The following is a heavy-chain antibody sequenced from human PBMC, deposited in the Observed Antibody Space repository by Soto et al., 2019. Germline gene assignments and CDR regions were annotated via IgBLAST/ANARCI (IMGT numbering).Heavy chain of an antibody. CDR3: ATGGGWLQNSNLRGLYFDY. Sequence: RSLTCSVSGGSIRGSYCSWIRQPPEKGLEWIASISYTGSATHNPSLKSRVSVSVDTTENQCSLKLTSVTAADTATYYCATGGGWLQNSNLRGLYFDYWGQGALVTVSS. CDR1: GGSIRGSY. CDR2: ISYTGSA. D-gene: IGHD6-19*01. J-gene: IGHJ4*02. V-gene: IGHV4-59*01.